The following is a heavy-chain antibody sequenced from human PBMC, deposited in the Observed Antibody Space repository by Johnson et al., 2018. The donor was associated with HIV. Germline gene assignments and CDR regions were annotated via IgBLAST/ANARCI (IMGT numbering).Heavy chain of an antibody. D-gene: IGHD5-18*01. J-gene: IGHJ3*01. CDR3: AKVGGYSYGES. Sequence: VQLVESGGGLVQPGGSLRLSCAASGFTFSPYWVHWVRQAPGKGLEWVSVIYSGGRTYYTDSVKGRFTISRDTAKNTLYLQMNSLRVEDTAVYYCAKVGGYSYGESWGQGTMVTVSS. CDR1: GFTFSPYW. V-gene: IGHV3-66*01. CDR2: IYSGGRT.